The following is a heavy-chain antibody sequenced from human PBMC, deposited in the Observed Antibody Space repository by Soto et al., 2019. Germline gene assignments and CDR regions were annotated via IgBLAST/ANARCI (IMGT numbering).Heavy chain of an antibody. CDR2: INHSGST. J-gene: IGHJ6*02. Sequence: LALTCAVYGGSFSGYYWSWIRQPPGKGLEWIGEINHSGSTNYNPSLKSRVTISVDTSKNQFSLKLSSVTAADTAVYYCARGGMLPNYYYGMDVWGQGTTVTVSS. CDR1: GGSFSGYY. V-gene: IGHV4-34*01. D-gene: IGHD3-16*01. CDR3: ARGGMLPNYYYGMDV.